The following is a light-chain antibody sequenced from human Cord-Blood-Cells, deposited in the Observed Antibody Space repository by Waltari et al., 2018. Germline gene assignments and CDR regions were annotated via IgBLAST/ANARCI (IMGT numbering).Light chain of an antibody. V-gene: IGKV1D-12*01. CDR3: QQANSFPYT. CDR2: AAS. Sequence: DIQMTQSPSSVSASVGDRVTITCRASQDISSWLAWYQQKPGKDPKLLIYAASSLQSGVPSRFSGSGSGTDFTLTISSLQPEDFATYYCQQANSFPYTFGQGTKLEIK. CDR1: QDISSW. J-gene: IGKJ2*01.